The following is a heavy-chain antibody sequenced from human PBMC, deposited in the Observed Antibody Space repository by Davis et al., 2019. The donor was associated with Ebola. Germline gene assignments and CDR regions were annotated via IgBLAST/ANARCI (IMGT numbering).Heavy chain of an antibody. CDR1: FYIFTRHD. Sequence: VSVPVSCLASFYIFTRHDINWARHASGYGLEWLGWMNPESGNTGYASKFQGRVTMTRNNSITTAYMELNSLRSEDTDVYYCARPIEKKCSPGCFDLWGRGTLVTVSS. CDR2: MNPESGNT. CDR3: ARPIEKKCSPGCFDL. D-gene: IGHD2-8*01. J-gene: IGHJ2*01. V-gene: IGHV1-8*01.